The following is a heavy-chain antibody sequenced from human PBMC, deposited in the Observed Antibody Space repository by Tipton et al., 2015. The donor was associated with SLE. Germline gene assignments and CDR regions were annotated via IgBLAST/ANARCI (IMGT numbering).Heavy chain of an antibody. Sequence: LRLSCTVSGGSISSHYWSWIRQPPGTGLECIGYISNSGSTNYNPTLKSRVTISVDTSKNQFSLKLSSVTAAGTAVCYCARGGGFDAFDIWGQGTVVTVSS. CDR1: GGSISSHY. V-gene: IGHV4-59*11. CDR3: ARGGGFDAFDI. J-gene: IGHJ3*02. CDR2: ISNSGST.